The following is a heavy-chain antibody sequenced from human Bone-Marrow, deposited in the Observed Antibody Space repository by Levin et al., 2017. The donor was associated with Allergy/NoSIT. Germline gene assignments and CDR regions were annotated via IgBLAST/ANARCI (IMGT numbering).Heavy chain of an antibody. Sequence: ASVKVSCKASGYIFTNYYIHWVRQAPGQGLDWMGLINPGGGSTTYAQKFQGRVTMTWDTSTSTVYMDLRSLRSEDTAVYYCARDSSAMAHFGADYWGQGTLVTVSS. CDR1: GYIFTNYY. D-gene: IGHD6-19*01. J-gene: IGHJ4*02. CDR2: INPGGGST. V-gene: IGHV1-46*01. CDR3: ARDSSAMAHFGADY.